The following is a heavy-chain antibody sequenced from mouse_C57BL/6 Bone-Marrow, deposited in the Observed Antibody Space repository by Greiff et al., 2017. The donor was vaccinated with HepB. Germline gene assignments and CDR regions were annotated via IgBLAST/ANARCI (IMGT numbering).Heavy chain of an antibody. J-gene: IGHJ3*01. CDR2: IRNKANNHAT. Sequence: EVKLEESGGGLVQPGGSMKLSCAASGFTFSDAWMDWVRQSPEKGLEWVAEIRNKANNHATYYAESVKGRFTISRDDSKSRFYLQMKSLRAEDTGIYYCTRRGYDSSWFAYWGQGTLVTVSA. D-gene: IGHD2-2*01. V-gene: IGHV6-6*01. CDR1: GFTFSDAW. CDR3: TRRGYDSSWFAY.